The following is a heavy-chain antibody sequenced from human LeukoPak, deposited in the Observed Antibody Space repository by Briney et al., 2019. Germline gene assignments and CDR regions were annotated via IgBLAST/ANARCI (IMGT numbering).Heavy chain of an antibody. V-gene: IGHV1-69*13. CDR2: IIPIFGTA. Sequence: SVKVSCKASGYTFTSYAMHWVRQAPGQRLEWMGGIIPIFGTANYAQKFQGRVTITADESTSTAYMELSSLRSEDTAVYYCARALSFGEPLDYWGQGTLVTVSS. J-gene: IGHJ4*02. CDR1: GYTFTSYA. CDR3: ARALSFGEPLDY. D-gene: IGHD3-3*01.